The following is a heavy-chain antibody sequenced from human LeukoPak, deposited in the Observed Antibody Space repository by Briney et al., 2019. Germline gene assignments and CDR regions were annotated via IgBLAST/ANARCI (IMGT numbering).Heavy chain of an antibody. V-gene: IGHV1-69*06. CDR3: ARDGRDGYNWVVSY. Sequence: SVKVSCKASGGTFSSYAISWVRQAPGQGLECMGRIIPIFGTANYAQKFQGRVTITADKSTSTAYMELSSLRSEDTAVYYCARDGRDGYNWVVSYWGQGTLVTVSS. CDR1: GGTFSSYA. CDR2: IIPIFGTA. J-gene: IGHJ4*02. D-gene: IGHD5-24*01.